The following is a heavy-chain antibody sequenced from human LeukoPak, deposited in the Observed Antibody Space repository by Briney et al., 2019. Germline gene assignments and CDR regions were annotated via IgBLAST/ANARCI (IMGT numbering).Heavy chain of an antibody. Sequence: GGSLRLSCAASGFTFSSYWMSWVRQAPGKGLEWVAHIKQDGSEKYYVDSVKGRFTISRDNAKNSLYLQMNSLRAEDTAVYYCAREKALRFLEWPDYGMDVWGQGTTVTVSS. CDR2: IKQDGSEK. D-gene: IGHD3-3*01. CDR1: GFTFSSYW. J-gene: IGHJ6*02. CDR3: AREKALRFLEWPDYGMDV. V-gene: IGHV3-7*01.